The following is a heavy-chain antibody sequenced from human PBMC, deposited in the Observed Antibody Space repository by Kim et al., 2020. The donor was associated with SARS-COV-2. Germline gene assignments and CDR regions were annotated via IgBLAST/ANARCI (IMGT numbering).Heavy chain of an antibody. CDR3: GSGNDY. J-gene: IGHJ4*02. V-gene: IGHV3-7*01. D-gene: IGHD6-19*01. CDR1: GFTFTNYW. CDR2: IKQDGSEK. Sequence: GGSLRLSCAASGFTFTNYWMTWVRQAPGKGLEWVANIKQDGSEKYYVDSVKGRFTISRDNAKKSLYLQMNSRRAEDTAVYYCGSGNDYGGEGNRVSVSS.